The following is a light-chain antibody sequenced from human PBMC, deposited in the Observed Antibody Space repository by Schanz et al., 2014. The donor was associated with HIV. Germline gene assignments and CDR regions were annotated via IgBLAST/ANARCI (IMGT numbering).Light chain of an antibody. J-gene: IGKJ1*01. CDR2: GAS. CDR3: QQYGSSPLT. Sequence: EIVLTQSPGTLSLSLGERATLSCRASQSVSSNFLAWYQQKPNQAPRLLMYGASNRATGIPDRFSGSGSGTDFTLTISSLEPEDFAVYYCQQYGSSPLTFGQGTKVEIK. CDR1: QSVSSNF. V-gene: IGKV3-20*01.